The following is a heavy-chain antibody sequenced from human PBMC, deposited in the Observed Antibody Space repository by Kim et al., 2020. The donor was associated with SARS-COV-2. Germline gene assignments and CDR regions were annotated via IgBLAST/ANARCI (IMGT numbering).Heavy chain of an antibody. CDR2: ISGSGGST. Sequence: GGSLRLSCAASGFTFSSYAMSWVRQAPGKGLEWVSAISGSGGSTYYADSVKGRFTISRDNSKNTLYLQMNSMRAEDTAVYYCAKDLDSVDTAMVTSYYYGMAVWGPGTTVTVSS. J-gene: IGHJ6*02. D-gene: IGHD5-18*01. CDR1: GFTFSSYA. CDR3: AKDLDSVDTAMVTSYYYGMAV. V-gene: IGHV3-23*01.